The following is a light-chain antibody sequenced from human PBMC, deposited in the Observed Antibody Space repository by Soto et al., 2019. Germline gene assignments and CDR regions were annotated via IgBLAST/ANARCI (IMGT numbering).Light chain of an antibody. CDR1: ESVSSN. CDR3: QQYYHWPRT. V-gene: IGKV3-15*01. J-gene: IGKJ1*01. CDR2: AAS. Sequence: EIVVTQSQATLSVSPCERATLSCRSSESVSSNLAWFQHKPGQAPRLLIYAASTKATGVPARFTGSGSRTDFNLTITSLQSEDFAVYYCQQYYHWPRTFGQGTKGGYQ.